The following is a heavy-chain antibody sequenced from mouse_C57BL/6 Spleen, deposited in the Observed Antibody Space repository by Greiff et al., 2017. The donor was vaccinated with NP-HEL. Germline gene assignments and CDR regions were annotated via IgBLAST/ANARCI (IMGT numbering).Heavy chain of an antibody. D-gene: IGHD2-10*02. J-gene: IGHJ2*01. CDR3: ARDEKYPYFDY. CDR2: ISDGGSYT. V-gene: IGHV5-4*01. CDR1: GFTFSSYA. Sequence: EVMLVESGGGLVKPGGSLKLSCAASGFTFSSYAMSWVRQTPEKRLEWVATISDGGSYTYYPDNVKGRFTISRDNAKNNLYLQMSHLKSEDTAMYYCARDEKYPYFDYWGQGTTLTVSS.